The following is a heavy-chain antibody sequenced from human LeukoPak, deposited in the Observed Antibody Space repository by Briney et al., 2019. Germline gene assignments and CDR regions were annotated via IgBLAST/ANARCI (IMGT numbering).Heavy chain of an antibody. J-gene: IGHJ4*02. CDR3: AGHHQAYSRTY. CDR2: ISTDGSST. CDR1: GFTFSSYW. V-gene: IGHV3-74*01. Sequence: PGGSLRLSCAASGFTFSSYWMHWGRQAPGKGLVWVSRISTDGSSTTYADSVKGRFTISRDNAKDTLYLQMNSLRAEDTAVYYCAGHHQAYSRTYWGQGTLVTVSS. D-gene: IGHD6-13*01.